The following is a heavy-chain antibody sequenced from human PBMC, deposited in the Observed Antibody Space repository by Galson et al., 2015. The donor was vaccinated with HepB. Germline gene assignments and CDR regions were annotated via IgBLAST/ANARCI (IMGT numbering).Heavy chain of an antibody. D-gene: IGHD2-2*01. Sequence: SLRLSCAASGFTFSSYSMNWVRQAPGKGLEWVSSISSSSSYIYYADSVKGRFTISRDNAKNSLYLQMNSLRAEDTAVYYCARDPHDIVVVPAAIGYYYYMDVWGKGTTVTVSS. CDR1: GFTFSSYS. CDR2: ISSSSSYI. CDR3: ARDPHDIVVVPAAIGYYYYMDV. V-gene: IGHV3-21*01. J-gene: IGHJ6*03.